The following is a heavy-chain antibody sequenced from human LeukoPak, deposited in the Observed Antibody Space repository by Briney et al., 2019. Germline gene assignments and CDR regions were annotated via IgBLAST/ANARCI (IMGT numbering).Heavy chain of an antibody. Sequence: PSQTLSLTCAVSGGSISSGGYSWSWIRQPPGKGLEWIGYIYHSGSTYYNPSLKSRVTISVDGSKNQFFLKLSSVTAADTAVYYCARGDYYGSGSWDYWGQGTLVTVSS. J-gene: IGHJ4*02. CDR1: GGSISSGGYS. D-gene: IGHD3-10*01. CDR3: ARGDYYGSGSWDY. V-gene: IGHV4-30-2*01. CDR2: IYHSGST.